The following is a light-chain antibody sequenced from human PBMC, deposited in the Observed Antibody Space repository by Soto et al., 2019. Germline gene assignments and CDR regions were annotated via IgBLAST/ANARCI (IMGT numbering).Light chain of an antibody. J-gene: IGKJ4*01. CDR1: QTGRNNY. CDR2: DAS. Sequence: FVLTQSPGTLSLSPWERATLSCRASQTGRNNYLAWYQQKPGQAPRLLIYDASSRATGIPDRFSGGGSGTDFTLTISRLEPEDFAVYYCQQFSSYPLTFGGGTKVDIK. CDR3: QQFSSYPLT. V-gene: IGKV3-20*01.